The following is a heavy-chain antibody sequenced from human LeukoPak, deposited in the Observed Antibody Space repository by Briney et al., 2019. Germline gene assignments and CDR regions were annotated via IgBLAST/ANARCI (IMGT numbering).Heavy chain of an antibody. D-gene: IGHD4-23*01. CDR1: GFTFDDYA. Sequence: GGSLRLSCAASGFTFDDYAMHWVRQAPGKGLEWVSLISWDGGSTYYADSVKGRFTISRDNAKNSVYLQMSSLRVEDTAVYYCAREPQLRWYYFDSWGQGTLVTVSS. CDR3: AREPQLRWYYFDS. CDR2: ISWDGGST. V-gene: IGHV3-43D*03. J-gene: IGHJ4*02.